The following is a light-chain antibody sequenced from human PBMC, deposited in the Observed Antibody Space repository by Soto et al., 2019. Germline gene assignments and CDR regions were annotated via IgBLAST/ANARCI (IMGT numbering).Light chain of an antibody. J-gene: IGKJ5*01. CDR1: QSVSSY. Sequence: EIVLTQSPATLSLSPGERATLSCRASQSVSSYLAWYQQKPGQAPRLLIYDASNRATGIPARFSGSGPGTDFTLTISSLEPEDFAVYYCQQRSNWPITFGQGTDWRL. V-gene: IGKV3D-11*02. CDR2: DAS. CDR3: QQRSNWPIT.